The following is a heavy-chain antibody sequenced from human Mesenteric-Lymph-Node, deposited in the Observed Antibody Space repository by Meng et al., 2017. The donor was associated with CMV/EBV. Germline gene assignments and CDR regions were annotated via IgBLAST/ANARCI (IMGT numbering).Heavy chain of an antibody. CDR2: TYYRSDSYN. CDR3: AYFGDLPPLW. CDR1: GDSIPSKNAA. D-gene: IGHD3-16*01. V-gene: IGHV6-1*01. J-gene: IGHJ4*02. Sequence: QIQWQQLGPGLVKYSHTLSVTCNISGDSIPSKNAAWNWIRQSPSSGLDWLGRTYYRSDSYNDYAVSVKSRISVNLDTSKNQLSLHLNFVTPEDTAVYYCAYFGDLPPLWWGQGTLVTVSS.